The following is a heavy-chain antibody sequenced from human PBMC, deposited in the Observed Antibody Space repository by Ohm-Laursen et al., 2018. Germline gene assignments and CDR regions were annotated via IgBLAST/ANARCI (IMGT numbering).Heavy chain of an antibody. Sequence: GASVKVSCKASGYTFADYYIHWVRQAPGQGLEWMGWINPKSGDTNYVENFQGRVTMTRDTSISTAYMELSRLTSDDTAVYYCARDRDFRSGFPRFDPWGQGTLVTVSS. J-gene: IGHJ5*02. CDR3: ARDRDFRSGFPRFDP. CDR1: GYTFADYY. D-gene: IGHD3-3*01. V-gene: IGHV1-2*02. CDR2: INPKSGDT.